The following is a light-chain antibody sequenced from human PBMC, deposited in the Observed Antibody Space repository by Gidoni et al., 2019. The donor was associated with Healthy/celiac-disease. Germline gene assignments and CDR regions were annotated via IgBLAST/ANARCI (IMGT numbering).Light chain of an antibody. V-gene: IGLV2-23*01. Sequence: QSAPTPPAPVSGSPGQSITISRTGTSSYVGSYNLVSWYQQHPGKAPKLMIYEGSKRPSGVSNRFAGSKSGNTASLTISGLQAEDEADYYCCSYAGSSTGVFGGGTKLTVL. CDR3: CSYAGSSTGV. CDR2: EGS. J-gene: IGLJ2*01. CDR1: SSYVGSYNL.